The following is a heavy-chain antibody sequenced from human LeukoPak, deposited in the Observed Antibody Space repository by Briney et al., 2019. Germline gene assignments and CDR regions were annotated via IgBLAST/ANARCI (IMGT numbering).Heavy chain of an antibody. D-gene: IGHD2-2*01. Sequence: GGSLRLSCAASGFNFDDYGMSWVRQAPGKGLEWVSYISNSGKTIYYADSVKGRFTISRDNAKNSLYLQMNSLRAEDTAVYYCAKLYRPGYLYYMGVWGKGTTVTVSS. V-gene: IGHV3-48*03. CDR3: AKLYRPGYLYYMGV. CDR2: ISNSGKTI. J-gene: IGHJ6*03. CDR1: GFNFDDYG.